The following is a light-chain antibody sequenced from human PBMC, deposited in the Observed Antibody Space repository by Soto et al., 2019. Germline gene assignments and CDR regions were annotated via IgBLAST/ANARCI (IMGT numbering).Light chain of an antibody. CDR2: EVN. CDR3: SSYAGSSNV. V-gene: IGLV2-8*01. CDR1: SSDVGGYNY. J-gene: IGLJ1*01. Sequence: QSALTQPPSASGSPGQSVAISCTGTSSDVGGYNYVSWYQQHPGKAPKLMIYEVNKRPSGVPDRFSGSKSGNTVSLTVSGLQAEDDADYYCSSYAGSSNVFGTGTKVTVL.